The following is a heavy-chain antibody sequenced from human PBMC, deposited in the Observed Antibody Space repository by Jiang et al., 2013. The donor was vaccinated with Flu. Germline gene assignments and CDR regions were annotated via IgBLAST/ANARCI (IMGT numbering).Heavy chain of an antibody. V-gene: IGHV1-69*01. Sequence: KKPGSSVKISCKASGASFSSHGIGWVRQAPGQGLGWMGGIMPVFGTANYAQKFQGRVTISADASTTTISMELSSLRFEDTAIYYCTREKKVGGHYGMDVWGQGTTVTVSS. CDR3: TREKKVGGHYGMDV. J-gene: IGHJ6*02. D-gene: IGHD1-26*01. CDR1: GASFSSHG. CDR2: IMPVFGTA.